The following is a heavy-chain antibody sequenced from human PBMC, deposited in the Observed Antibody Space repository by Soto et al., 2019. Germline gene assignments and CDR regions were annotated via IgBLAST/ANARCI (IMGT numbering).Heavy chain of an antibody. CDR2: INPSGGST. CDR1: GYTFTSYY. V-gene: IGHV1-46*01. Sequence: ASVKVSCKASGYTFTSYYMHWVRQAPGQGLEWMGIINPSGGSTSYAQKFQGRVTMTRGTSTSTVYMELSSLRSEDTAVYYCARDGRRYCSGGSCFPGHWFDPWGQGALVTVSS. D-gene: IGHD2-15*01. J-gene: IGHJ5*02. CDR3: ARDGRRYCSGGSCFPGHWFDP.